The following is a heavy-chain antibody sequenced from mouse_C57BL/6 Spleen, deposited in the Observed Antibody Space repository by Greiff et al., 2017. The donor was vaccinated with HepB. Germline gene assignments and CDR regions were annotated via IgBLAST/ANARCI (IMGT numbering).Heavy chain of an antibody. J-gene: IGHJ2*01. D-gene: IGHD2-2*01. CDR2: INPSNGGT. Sequence: VQLQQPGTELVKPGASVKLSCKASGYTFTSYWMHWVKQRPGQGLEWIGNINPSNGGTNYNEKFKSKATLTVDKSSSTAYMQLSSLTAEDSAVSYSARVGSLWLRVYYFDYWGQGTTLTVSS. V-gene: IGHV1-53*01. CDR1: GYTFTSYW. CDR3: ARVGSLWLRVYYFDY.